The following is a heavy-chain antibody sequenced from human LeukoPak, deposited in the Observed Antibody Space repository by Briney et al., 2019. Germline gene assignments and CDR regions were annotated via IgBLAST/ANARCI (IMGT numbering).Heavy chain of an antibody. CDR3: ARELIDFHAHTYKGFFDS. D-gene: IGHD3/OR15-3a*01. V-gene: IGHV1-2*02. CDR2: IDPNSGAT. CDR1: GYTFTSYY. Sequence: GASVKVSCKASGYTFTSYYMHWVRQAPGQGLEWMAWIDPNSGATNYAHNFQGRVTMTRDTSISTAYMEVSSLRSDDTAVYYCARELIDFHAHTYKGFFDSWGQGTLVTVSS. J-gene: IGHJ4*02.